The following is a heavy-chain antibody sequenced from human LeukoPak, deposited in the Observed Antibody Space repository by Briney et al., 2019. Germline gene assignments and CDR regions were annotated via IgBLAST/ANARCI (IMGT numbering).Heavy chain of an antibody. J-gene: IGHJ4*02. V-gene: IGHV1-18*01. CDR3: VRDPGGYSYGPEFFDN. CDR2: ISGYNGNT. D-gene: IGHD5-18*01. Sequence: ASVKVSCKASDYTFSSYGISWVRQAPGQGLEWMGWISGYNGNTEYAQKLQGRVTMTTDTSTSTAYMELRSLRSDDTSVYYCVRDPGGYSYGPEFFDNWGQGTLVTVSS. CDR1: DYTFSSYG.